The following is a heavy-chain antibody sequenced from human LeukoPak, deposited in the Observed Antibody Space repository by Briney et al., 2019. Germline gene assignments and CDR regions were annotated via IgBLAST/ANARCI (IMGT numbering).Heavy chain of an antibody. Sequence: GGSLRLSCAASGFTLSSYSMNWVGQAPGKGVEWVSCISSSGSYIYYADSVKGRFTISRDNAKNSLYLQMHSLRAEDTAVYYCARDEYASSPGYFDYWGQGTLVTVSS. V-gene: IGHV3-21*01. CDR2: ISSSGSYI. CDR1: GFTLSSYS. D-gene: IGHD6-6*01. J-gene: IGHJ4*02. CDR3: ARDEYASSPGYFDY.